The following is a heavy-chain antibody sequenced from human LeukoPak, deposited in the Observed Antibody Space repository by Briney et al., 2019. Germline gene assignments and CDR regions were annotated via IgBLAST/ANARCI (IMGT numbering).Heavy chain of an antibody. V-gene: IGHV3-11*04. D-gene: IGHD3-22*01. CDR2: ISSSGRII. CDR1: GFTFSDYY. J-gene: IGHJ4*02. Sequence: GGSLRLSCAASGFTFSDYYMNWLRQAPGKGLEWVSYISSSGRIIYYADSVKGRFTISRDNAKNSLYLQMNSLRAEDTAVYYCARLYDSSGYRRFDYWGQGNLVTVSS. CDR3: ARLYDSSGYRRFDY.